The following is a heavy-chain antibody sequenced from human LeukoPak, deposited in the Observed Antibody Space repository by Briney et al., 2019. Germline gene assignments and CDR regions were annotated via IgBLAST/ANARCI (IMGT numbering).Heavy chain of an antibody. Sequence: KPSETLSLTCTVSGGSISSITYYWGWIRRPPGKGLEWIGSVYYTGSTYYNPSLKSRVTISVDTSKNQFSLKLNSVTAADTAVYYCARHDCSSTICRCFDYWGQGTLVTVSS. D-gene: IGHD2-2*01. CDR1: GGSISSITYY. J-gene: IGHJ4*02. CDR2: VYYTGST. V-gene: IGHV4-39*01. CDR3: ARHDCSSTICRCFDY.